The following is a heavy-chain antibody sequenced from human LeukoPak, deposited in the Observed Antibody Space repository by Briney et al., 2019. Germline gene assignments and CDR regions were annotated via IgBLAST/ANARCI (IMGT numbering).Heavy chain of an antibody. Sequence: GESLKISCKGSGYSFTSYWIGWVRQMPGKGLEWMGIIYPGDSDTRYSPSFQGQVTISADKSISTAYLQWSSLKASDTAMYYCTRLPYVDYHDSSGYYYGGPSGYFDYWGQGTLVTVSS. J-gene: IGHJ4*02. V-gene: IGHV5-51*01. CDR1: GYSFTSYW. CDR3: TRLPYVDYHDSSGYYYGGPSGYFDY. CDR2: IYPGDSDT. D-gene: IGHD3-22*01.